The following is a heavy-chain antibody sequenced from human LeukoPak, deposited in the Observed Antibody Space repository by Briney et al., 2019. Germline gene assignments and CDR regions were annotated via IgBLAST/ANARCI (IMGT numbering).Heavy chain of an antibody. CDR3: AKDGYDTLTGEYSLLPAYYYYGMDV. V-gene: IGHV3-23*01. Sequence: GGSLRLSCAASGFTFSSYAMSWVRQAPGKGLEWVSGISGSGGRTYFADSVKGRFTSSRDNSKNTVYLQMNSLRDDDTAVYYCAKDGYDTLTGEYSLLPAYYYYGMDVWGQGTTVTVSS. J-gene: IGHJ6*02. D-gene: IGHD3-9*01. CDR1: GFTFSSYA. CDR2: ISGSGGRT.